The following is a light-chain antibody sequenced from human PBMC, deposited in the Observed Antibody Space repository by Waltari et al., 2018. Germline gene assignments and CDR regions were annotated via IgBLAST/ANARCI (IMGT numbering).Light chain of an antibody. CDR2: EVI. J-gene: IGLJ2*01. Sequence: QSALTQPASVSGSPGQSITISCTGTSSDIGHYNLVPWYQQHPGKVPKLIIYEVIKRPSGISDRFSGSKSGNTASLTISGLQAEDEADYYCSSNAAGSSYVVFGGGTRLTVL. CDR3: SSNAAGSSYVV. V-gene: IGLV2-23*02. CDR1: SSDIGHYNL.